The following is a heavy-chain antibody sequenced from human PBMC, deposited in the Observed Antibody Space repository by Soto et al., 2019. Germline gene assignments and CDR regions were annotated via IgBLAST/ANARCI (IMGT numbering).Heavy chain of an antibody. Sequence: SETLSLTCTVSGGSVSSGSYYWSWIRQPPGKGLEWIGYIYYSGSTNYNPSLKSRVTISVDTSKNQFSLKLSSVTAADTAVYYCARDTSTTWFQGLFDYWGQGTLVTVSS. CDR1: GGSVSSGSYY. CDR2: IYYSGST. V-gene: IGHV4-61*01. D-gene: IGHD1-7*01. CDR3: ARDTSTTWFQGLFDY. J-gene: IGHJ4*02.